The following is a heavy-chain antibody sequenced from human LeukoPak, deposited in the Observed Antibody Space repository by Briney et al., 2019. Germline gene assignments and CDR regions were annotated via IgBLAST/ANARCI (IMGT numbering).Heavy chain of an antibody. J-gene: IGHJ3*02. V-gene: IGHV4-34*01. CDR2: INHSGST. Sequence: SETLSLTCAVYGGSFSGYYWSWIRQPPGKGLEWIGEINHSGSTYYNPSLKSRVTISVDTSKNQFSLKLSSVTAADTAVYYCARQRAFGVVIGDAFDIWGQGTMVTVSS. D-gene: IGHD3-3*01. CDR1: GGSFSGYY. CDR3: ARQRAFGVVIGDAFDI.